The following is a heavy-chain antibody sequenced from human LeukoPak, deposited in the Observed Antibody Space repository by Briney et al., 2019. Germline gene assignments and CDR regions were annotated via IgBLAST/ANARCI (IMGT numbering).Heavy chain of an antibody. D-gene: IGHD5-12*01. Sequence: GASVKVSCKASGYTFTSYGISWVRQAPGQGLEWMGWISAYNGNTNYAQKLQGRVTMTTDTSTSTAYMELRSLRSDDTAVYYCARGGPIYVDVVATNKAFDIWGQGTMVTVSS. J-gene: IGHJ3*02. CDR2: ISAYNGNT. V-gene: IGHV1-18*01. CDR3: ARGGPIYVDVVATNKAFDI. CDR1: GYTFTSYG.